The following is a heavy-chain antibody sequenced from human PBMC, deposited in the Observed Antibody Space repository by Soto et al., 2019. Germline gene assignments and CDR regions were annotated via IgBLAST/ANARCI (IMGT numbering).Heavy chain of an antibody. V-gene: IGHV3-23*01. D-gene: IGHD1-1*01. CDR2: VSGGSGST. J-gene: IGHJ4*02. Sequence: VQLLESGGGLVQPGGSLRLSCAVSGFSFSTYGVTWVRQAPGKGLEWVSGVSGGSGSTHYADSVKGRFTITGDNSKNTVYLQMNSQRVEDTAVYYCAKWNGYGDYWGQGTLVTVSS. CDR1: GFSFSTYG. CDR3: AKWNGYGDY.